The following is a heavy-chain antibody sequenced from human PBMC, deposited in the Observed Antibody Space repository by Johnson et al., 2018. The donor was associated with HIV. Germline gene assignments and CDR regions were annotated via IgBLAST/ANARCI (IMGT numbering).Heavy chain of an antibody. V-gene: IGHV3-9*01. Sequence: VQLVESGGGLVQPGGSLRLSCAASGFTFDDYAMHWVRQAPGKGLEWVSGISWNSGSIGYADSVKGRFTISRDNAKNSLYLQMNSLRAEDTALYYCAKDIAFGGVIVVAFDIWGQGTMVTVSS. CDR3: AKDIAFGGVIVVAFDI. D-gene: IGHD3-16*02. CDR1: GFTFDDYA. J-gene: IGHJ3*02. CDR2: ISWNSGSI.